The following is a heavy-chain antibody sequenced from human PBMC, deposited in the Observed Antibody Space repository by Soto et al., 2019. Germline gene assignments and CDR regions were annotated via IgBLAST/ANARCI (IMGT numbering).Heavy chain of an antibody. Sequence: QVQLVESGGGVVQPGRFLRLSCAASGFTFSSCGMHWVRQAPGKGLEWVAVIWFDGSNKYYADSVKGRFTISRDNSKNTLYLQMNTLRADDTAVYYCARGFPRRLIAAPFDYWGQGTLVTVSS. CDR1: GFTFSSCG. J-gene: IGHJ4*02. D-gene: IGHD6-6*01. V-gene: IGHV3-33*01. CDR3: ARGFPRRLIAAPFDY. CDR2: IWFDGSNK.